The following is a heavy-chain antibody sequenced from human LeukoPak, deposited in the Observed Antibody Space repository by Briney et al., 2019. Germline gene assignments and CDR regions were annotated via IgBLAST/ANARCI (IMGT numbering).Heavy chain of an antibody. J-gene: IGHJ4*02. V-gene: IGHV3-53*01. CDR3: ARVRCSAGTCSYFDY. D-gene: IGHD2-15*01. Sequence: GGSLRLSCAASGFTFSSYSMNWVRQAPGKGLEWVSTIYSGGSTYYADSVKGRFTISRDNSKNTLYLQMNSLRAEDTAVYYCARVRCSAGTCSYFDYWGQGTLVTVSS. CDR2: IYSGGST. CDR1: GFTFSSYS.